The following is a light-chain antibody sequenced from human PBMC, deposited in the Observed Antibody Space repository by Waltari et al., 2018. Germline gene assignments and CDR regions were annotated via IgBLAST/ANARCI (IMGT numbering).Light chain of an antibody. J-gene: IGLJ2*01. V-gene: IGLV2-11*01. CDR1: TSDVCDYNF. CDR2: DVT. Sequence: QSALTQPRSVSGSPGQSVTISCTGTTSDVCDYNFVSWYQQHPGKAPKLMIYDVTKRPSGVPDRFSGSKSGNTASLTISGLQAEDEADYYCCSYAGRYNLVFGGGTMLTVL. CDR3: CSYAGRYNLV.